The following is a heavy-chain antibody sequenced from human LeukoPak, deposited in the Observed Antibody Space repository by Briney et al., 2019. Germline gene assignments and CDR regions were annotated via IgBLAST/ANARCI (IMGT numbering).Heavy chain of an antibody. CDR3: AKARLLDWLLPFDY. CDR2: VSNDGGDK. J-gene: IGHJ4*02. D-gene: IGHD3/OR15-3a*01. Sequence: SGGSLRLSCAASEFTFSSYAMHWVRQAPGKGLEWVALVSNDGGDKYYADSVKGRFTISRDNSKNTLYLQMNSLRGEDTGVYYCAKARLLDWLLPFDYWGQGTLVTVSS. CDR1: EFTFSSYA. V-gene: IGHV3-30*18.